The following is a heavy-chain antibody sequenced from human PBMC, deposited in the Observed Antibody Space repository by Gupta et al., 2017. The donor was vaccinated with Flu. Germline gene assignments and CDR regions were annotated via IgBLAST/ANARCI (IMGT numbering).Heavy chain of an antibody. CDR2: IIGMFGTP. J-gene: IGHJ1*01. V-gene: IGHV1-69*01. Sequence: QVQLVQSGAAVKKPGSSVKVSCKASGGTFSSYAISWVRQAPGQGLEWMGGIIGMFGTPNDAQKFQGRVTITADEFTSTAYMDLSSLRSEDTAVYYCARGRGYYPEYVQHGGQGTLVTVSS. D-gene: IGHD6-25*01. CDR1: GGTFSSYA. CDR3: ARGRGYYPEYVQH.